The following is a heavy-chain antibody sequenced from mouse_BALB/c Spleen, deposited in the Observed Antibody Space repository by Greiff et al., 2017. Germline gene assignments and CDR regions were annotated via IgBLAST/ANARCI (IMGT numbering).Heavy chain of an antibody. CDR2: IWRGGST. Sequence: VQGVESGPSLVQPSQSLSITCTVSGFSLTSYGVHWVRQSPGKGLEWLGVIWRGGSTDYNAAFMSRLSITKDNSKSQVFFKMNSLQADDTAIYYCAKRGYGSSSPMDYWGQGTSVTVSS. V-gene: IGHV2-5-1*01. CDR3: AKRGYGSSSPMDY. J-gene: IGHJ4*01. D-gene: IGHD1-1*01. CDR1: GFSLTSYG.